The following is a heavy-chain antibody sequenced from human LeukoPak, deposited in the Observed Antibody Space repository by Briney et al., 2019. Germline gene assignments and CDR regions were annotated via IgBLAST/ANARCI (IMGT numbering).Heavy chain of an antibody. D-gene: IGHD3-22*01. J-gene: IGHJ4*02. CDR3: ASPPIYYYDSSGYYYLY. CDR2: IIPIFGTA. Sequence: SVKVSCKASGGTFSSYAISWVRRPPGKGLEWMGGIIPIFGTANYAQKFQGRVTITTDESTSTAYMELSSLRSEDTAVYYCASPPIYYYDSSGYYYLYWGQGTLVTVSS. CDR1: GGTFSSYA. V-gene: IGHV1-69*05.